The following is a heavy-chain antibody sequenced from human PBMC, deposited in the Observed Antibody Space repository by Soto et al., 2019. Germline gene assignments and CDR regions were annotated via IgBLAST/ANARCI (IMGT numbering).Heavy chain of an antibody. Sequence: QVQLVQSGGEVKKPGASVKVSCKASGYTFTSYGITWVRQAPGQGLEWMGWSSAYNGVTKYAQKFQDRVTMTTDTSTSTAYMELRSLRSDYTAVYYCARGPMSAYCSAGSCHYFDYWGQGTLVTFSS. J-gene: IGHJ4*02. CDR1: GYTFTSYG. CDR2: SSAYNGVT. CDR3: ARGPMSAYCSAGSCHYFDY. V-gene: IGHV1-18*01. D-gene: IGHD2-15*01.